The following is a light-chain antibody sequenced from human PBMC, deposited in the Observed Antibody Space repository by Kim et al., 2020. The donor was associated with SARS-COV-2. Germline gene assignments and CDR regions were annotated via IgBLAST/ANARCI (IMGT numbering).Light chain of an antibody. CDR1: KLGDKY. J-gene: IGLJ3*02. Sequence: SYALTQPPSVSVSPGQTASITCSGDKLGDKYACWYQQKPGQSPVLVIYLDSKRPSGIPERFSGSNSGNTATLTISGTQAMDEADYFCQSWDSSTWVFGGG. V-gene: IGLV3-1*01. CDR2: LDS. CDR3: QSWDSSTWV.